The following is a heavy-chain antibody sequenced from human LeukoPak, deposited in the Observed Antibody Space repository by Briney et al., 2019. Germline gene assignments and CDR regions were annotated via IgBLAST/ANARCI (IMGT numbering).Heavy chain of an antibody. J-gene: IGHJ3*02. CDR3: ARQNSQLAFDI. CDR2: ISSSSSYI. V-gene: IGHV3-21*01. Sequence: GGSLRLSCAASGFTFSSYSMNWVRQAPGKGLEWVSSISSSSSYIYFADSIKGRFTISRDNAKNSLYLRMNSLRAEDTAVYYCARQNSQLAFDIWGQGTMVTVSS. CDR1: GFTFSSYS. D-gene: IGHD2/OR15-2a*01.